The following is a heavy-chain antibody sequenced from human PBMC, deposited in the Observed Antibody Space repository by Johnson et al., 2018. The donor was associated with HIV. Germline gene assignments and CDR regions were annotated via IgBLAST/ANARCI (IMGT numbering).Heavy chain of an antibody. J-gene: IGHJ3*02. CDR3: AKPYYDSSGLDVAFDI. Sequence: QVQLVESGGGLVQPGGSLRLSCAASGFTFSSYAMSWVRQAPGKGLEWVAFIRYDGSNKYYADSVKGRFTISRDNSKNTLYLQMNSLRAEDTAVYYCAKPYYDSSGLDVAFDIWGQGTMVTVSS. CDR2: IRYDGSNK. V-gene: IGHV3-30*02. CDR1: GFTFSSYA. D-gene: IGHD3-22*01.